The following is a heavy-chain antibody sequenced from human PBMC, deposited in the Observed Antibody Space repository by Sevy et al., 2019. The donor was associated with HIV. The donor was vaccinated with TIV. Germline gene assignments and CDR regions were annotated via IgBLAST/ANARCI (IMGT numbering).Heavy chain of an antibody. Sequence: GGSLRLSCAASAFTFSSYWMTWVRQAPGKGLEWVANMNQDGSEENYVDSVKGRFTIFRDNAKNSLFLQMNSLRAEDTAVYYCARTGSYADTYYYYYAMDVWGPGTTVTVSS. J-gene: IGHJ6*02. CDR1: AFTFSSYW. D-gene: IGHD3-16*01. CDR3: ARTGSYADTYYYYYAMDV. V-gene: IGHV3-7*01. CDR2: MNQDGSEE.